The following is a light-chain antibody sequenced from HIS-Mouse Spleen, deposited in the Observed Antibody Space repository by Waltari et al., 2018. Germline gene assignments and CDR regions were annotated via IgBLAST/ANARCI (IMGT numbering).Light chain of an antibody. CDR3: YSTDSSGNHRV. V-gene: IGLV3-10*01. CDR1: ALPKKY. Sequence: SYELTQPPSVPVSPVQTARITCPGDALPKKYAYWYQQKSGQAPVLVIYEDSKRPSGIPERFSGSSSGTMATLTISGAQVEDEADYYCYSTDSSGNHRVFGGGTKLTVL. CDR2: EDS. J-gene: IGLJ2*01.